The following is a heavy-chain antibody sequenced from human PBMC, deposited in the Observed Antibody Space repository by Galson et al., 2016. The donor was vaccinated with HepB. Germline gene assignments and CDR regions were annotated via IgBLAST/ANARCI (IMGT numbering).Heavy chain of an antibody. V-gene: IGHV1-18*01. Sequence: SVKVSCKASGYDFGTSGVSWMRQAPGQGLEWMGWMNSYTGQTNFAQKFQGRVTLTTDTSSSTAFMELRSPRLDDTAVYYCAKSEWELLIAIDNWGHGTLVIVSS. D-gene: IGHD1-26*01. CDR3: AKSEWELLIAIDN. J-gene: IGHJ4*01. CDR2: MNSYTGQT. CDR1: GYDFGTSG.